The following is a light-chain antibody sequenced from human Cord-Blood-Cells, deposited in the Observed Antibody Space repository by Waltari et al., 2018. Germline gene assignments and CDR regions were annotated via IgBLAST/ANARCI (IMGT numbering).Light chain of an antibody. V-gene: IGLV2-23*01. CDR2: EGS. CDR1: SSDFGSYNL. Sequence: QSALTQPASASGLPGKSITISCTGTSSDFGSYNLVSWYQHHRGKAPNPMIYEGSKRPSGVSNRFSGSKSGNTASLKISGLQAEDEADYYCCSYAGSSTFWVFGGGTKLTVL. CDR3: CSYAGSSTFWV. J-gene: IGLJ3*02.